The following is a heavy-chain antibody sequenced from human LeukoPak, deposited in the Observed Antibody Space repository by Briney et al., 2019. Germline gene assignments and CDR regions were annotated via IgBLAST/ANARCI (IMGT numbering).Heavy chain of an antibody. V-gene: IGHV4-31*03. CDR3: ARVATSQQLASYYFDY. J-gene: IGHJ4*02. CDR2: IYYSGST. CDR1: GGSISSGGYS. D-gene: IGHD6-13*01. Sequence: SQTLSLTCTVSGGSISSGGYSWSWIRQHPGKGLEWIGYIYYSGSTYYNPSLKSRVTISVDTSKNQFSLKLSSVTAAYTAVYYCARVATSQQLASYYFDYWGQGTLVTVSS.